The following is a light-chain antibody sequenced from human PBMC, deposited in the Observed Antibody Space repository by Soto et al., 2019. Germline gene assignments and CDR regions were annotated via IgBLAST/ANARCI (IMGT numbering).Light chain of an antibody. CDR3: QSYDSSLSAWV. J-gene: IGLJ3*02. CDR2: ANS. V-gene: IGLV1-40*01. CDR1: SSNIGAGYD. Sequence: QSVLTQPPSVSGAPGQRVTISCTESSSNIGAGYDVHWYQQLPGTAPKLLIYANSNRPSGVPDRFSGSKSGTSASLAITGLQAEDEADYSCQSYDSSLSAWVFGGGTQLTVL.